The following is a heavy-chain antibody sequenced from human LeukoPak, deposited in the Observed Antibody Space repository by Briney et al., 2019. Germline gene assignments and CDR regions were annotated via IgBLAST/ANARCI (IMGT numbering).Heavy chain of an antibody. D-gene: IGHD7-27*01. CDR3: TRGSTGAFGP. J-gene: IGHJ5*02. CDR2: IRHSENP. Sequence: SETLSLTCTVSGDSISRYYWSWIRQPPGKGLEWIGYIRHSENPNYNPSLKSRVTMSVDTSKNQFSPKLSSVTAADTAVYYCTRGSTGAFGPWGQGTLVTVSS. V-gene: IGHV4-59*01. CDR1: GDSISRYY.